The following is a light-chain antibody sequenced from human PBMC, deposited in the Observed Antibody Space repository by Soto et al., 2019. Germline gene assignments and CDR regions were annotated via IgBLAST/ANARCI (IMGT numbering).Light chain of an antibody. V-gene: IGKV1-9*01. Sequence: DIQLTQSPSFLSASVGDRVTITCRASQGLSSDLALYQQKPGKAPKLLIYAASTLQSGVPSRFSGSGSGTESTLTISSLQPEDFATYYCQQLNSYTITFGQGTRVEIK. J-gene: IGKJ5*01. CDR1: QGLSSD. CDR3: QQLNSYTIT. CDR2: AAS.